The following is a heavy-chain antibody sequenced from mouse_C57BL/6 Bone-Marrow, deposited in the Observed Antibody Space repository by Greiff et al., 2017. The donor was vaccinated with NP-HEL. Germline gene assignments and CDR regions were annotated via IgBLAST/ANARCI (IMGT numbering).Heavy chain of an antibody. CDR2: IDPSDSYT. D-gene: IGHD3-3*01. Sequence: QVQLQQPGAELVKPGASVKLSCKASGYTFTSSWMKWVKQRPGQGLEWIGEIDPSDSYTNYNQKFKGKATLTVDTSSSTAYMQLSSLTSEDSAVYYCAREGPYYAMDYWGQGTSVTVSS. CDR1: GYTFTSSW. CDR3: AREGPYYAMDY. J-gene: IGHJ4*01. V-gene: IGHV1-50*01.